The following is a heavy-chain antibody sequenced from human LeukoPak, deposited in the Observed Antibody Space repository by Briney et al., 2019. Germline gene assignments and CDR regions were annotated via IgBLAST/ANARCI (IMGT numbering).Heavy chain of an antibody. J-gene: IGHJ5*02. D-gene: IGHD3-16*01. V-gene: IGHV3-7*02. Sequence: GGTLRLSCVVSVFTFSSNWMSWVRQAPGKGLEWVGNIKEDGSVKYYVDSVKGRFTISRDNAKNSLYLQMNSLRAEDTAVYYCASQSFGRFDPWGQGTRVTVSS. CDR3: ASQSFGRFDP. CDR2: IKEDGSVK. CDR1: VFTFSSNW.